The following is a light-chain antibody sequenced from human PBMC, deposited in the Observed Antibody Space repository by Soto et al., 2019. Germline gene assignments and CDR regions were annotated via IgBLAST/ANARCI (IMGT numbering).Light chain of an antibody. CDR3: QQKET. CDR2: DAS. CDR1: QSVSSY. J-gene: IGKJ1*01. V-gene: IGKV3-11*01. Sequence: EIVLTQSPATLSLSPGERATLSCRASQSVSSYLAWYQQKPGQAPRLLIYDASNRATGIPARFSGSGSGTDFTLTISRLEPEDFAVYCCQQKETFGQGTKVDIK.